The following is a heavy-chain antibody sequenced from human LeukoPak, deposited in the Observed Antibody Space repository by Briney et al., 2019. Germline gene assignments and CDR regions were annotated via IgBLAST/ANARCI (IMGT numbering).Heavy chain of an antibody. Sequence: GSSVKVYCKASGGTFISYAISWVRQAPGQGLEWMGGIIPIFGTANYAQKFQGRVTITADESTSTAYMELSSLRSEDTAVYYCARVSYYYDSSGYYFDYWGQGTLVTVSS. CDR3: ARVSYYYDSSGYYFDY. V-gene: IGHV1-69*01. CDR1: GGTFISYA. CDR2: IIPIFGTA. J-gene: IGHJ4*02. D-gene: IGHD3-22*01.